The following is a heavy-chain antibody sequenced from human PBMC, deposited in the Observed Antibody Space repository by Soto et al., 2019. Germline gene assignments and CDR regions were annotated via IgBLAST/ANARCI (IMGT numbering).Heavy chain of an antibody. V-gene: IGHV2-5*02. CDR2: IYWDDDK. CDR3: AHRQCCQDLGWFDP. J-gene: IGHJ5*02. Sequence: QITLKESGPTLVKPTQTLTLTCTFSGFSLSTRGVGVGWIRQPPGKALEWLALIYWDDDKRYSPSLKSRLTITKDTSKNQVVLTMTNMDPVDTATYYCAHRQCCQDLGWFDPWGQGTLVTVSS. D-gene: IGHD2-15*01. CDR1: GFSLSTRGVG.